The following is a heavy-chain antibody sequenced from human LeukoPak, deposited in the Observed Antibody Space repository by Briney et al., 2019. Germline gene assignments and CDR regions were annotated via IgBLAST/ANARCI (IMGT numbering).Heavy chain of an antibody. Sequence: PGGSLRLSCAASGFTFSNYAMNWVRQAPGKGLEWVSASSGSGGSTYYADSVKGRFTISRDNSKNTLYLQMNGLRAEDTAVYYCAKTGGAYYSDSSGYYPFDCWGQGTLVTVSS. CDR3: AKTGGAYYSDSSGYYPFDC. V-gene: IGHV3-23*01. CDR1: GFTFSNYA. CDR2: SSGSGGST. D-gene: IGHD3-22*01. J-gene: IGHJ4*02.